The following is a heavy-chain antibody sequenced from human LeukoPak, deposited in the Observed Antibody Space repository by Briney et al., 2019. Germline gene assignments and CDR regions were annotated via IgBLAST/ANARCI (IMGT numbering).Heavy chain of an antibody. CDR3: AKGIYSSGWSYFDY. D-gene: IGHD6-19*01. CDR1: GFTFSSYA. V-gene: IGHV3-30*07. Sequence: PGGSLRLSCAASGFTFSSYAMHWVRQAPGKGLEWVAVISYDGSNKYYADSVKGRFTISRDNSKNTLYLQMNSLRAEDTAVYYCAKGIYSSGWSYFDYWGQGTLVTVSS. J-gene: IGHJ4*02. CDR2: ISYDGSNK.